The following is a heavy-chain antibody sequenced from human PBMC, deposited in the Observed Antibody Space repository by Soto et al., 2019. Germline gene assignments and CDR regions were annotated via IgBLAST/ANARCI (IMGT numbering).Heavy chain of an antibody. CDR1: GGSISSYY. D-gene: IGHD3-10*02. CDR3: ASMIGDPVLSFDS. J-gene: IGHJ5*01. Sequence: QVQLQESGPGLVKSSETLSLTCTVSGGSISSYYWTWIRQPPGKGLEWIGFIFYSASTSYNPSLGSRVTISIDTSEYQFPLKLNSVTAADTAVYYCASMIGDPVLSFDSWGQGTLVAVSS. V-gene: IGHV4-59*01. CDR2: IFYSAST.